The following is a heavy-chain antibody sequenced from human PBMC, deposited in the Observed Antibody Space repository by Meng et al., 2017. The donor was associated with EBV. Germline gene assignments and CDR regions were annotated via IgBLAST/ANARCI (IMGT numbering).Heavy chain of an antibody. CDR3: AHIIAARPFDY. CDR2: TYWHDDK. V-gene: IGHV2-5*01. D-gene: IGHD6-6*01. Sequence: QISLEESGPTLVKATQNLTLTCTFSGFSLSTRGVGVGWIRQPPGKALEWLALTYWHDDKRYSPSLKSRLTITKDTSKNQVVLTMTNMDPVDAATYYCAHIIAARPFDYWGQGTLVTVSS. CDR1: GFSLSTRGVG. J-gene: IGHJ4*02.